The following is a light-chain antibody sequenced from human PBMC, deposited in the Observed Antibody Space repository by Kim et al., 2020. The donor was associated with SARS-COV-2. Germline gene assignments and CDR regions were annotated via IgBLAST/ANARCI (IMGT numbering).Light chain of an antibody. CDR3: CSFAGYYTLI. CDR1: SSDGGGYNH. Sequence: GQSDTISCTGTSSDGGGYNHVSWYQQHPGKAPKLLIYAVTKRPSGVPDRFSGSKSGNTASLTISGLQAEDEADYHCCSFAGYYTLIFGGGTQLTVL. CDR2: AVT. V-gene: IGLV2-11*03. J-gene: IGLJ2*01.